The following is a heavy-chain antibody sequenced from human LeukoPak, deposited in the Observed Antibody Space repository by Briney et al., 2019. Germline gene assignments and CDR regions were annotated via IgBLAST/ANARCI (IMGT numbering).Heavy chain of an antibody. Sequence: GGSLRLSCAASGFTFSSYSMNWVRQAPGKGLEWVSYISSSSSTIYYADSVKGRFTISRDNAKNSLYLQMNSLRAEDTAVYYCARSLAGSSSWYDAFDIWGQGTMVTVSS. CDR2: ISSSSSTI. CDR1: GFTFSSYS. D-gene: IGHD6-13*01. CDR3: ARSLAGSSSWYDAFDI. V-gene: IGHV3-48*01. J-gene: IGHJ3*02.